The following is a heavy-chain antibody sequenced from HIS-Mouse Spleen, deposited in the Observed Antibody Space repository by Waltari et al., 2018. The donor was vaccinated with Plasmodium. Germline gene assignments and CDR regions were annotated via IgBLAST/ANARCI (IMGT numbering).Heavy chain of an antibody. Sequence: SGGSISSSSYYWGWIRQPPGKGLEWIGSIYYSGSTYYNPSLKSRVTISVDTSKNQFSLKLSSVTAADTAVYYCARVSPVVRAFDIWGQGTMVTVSS. CDR2: IYYSGST. V-gene: IGHV4-39*07. CDR1: GGSISSSSYY. CDR3: ARVSPVVRAFDI. J-gene: IGHJ3*02.